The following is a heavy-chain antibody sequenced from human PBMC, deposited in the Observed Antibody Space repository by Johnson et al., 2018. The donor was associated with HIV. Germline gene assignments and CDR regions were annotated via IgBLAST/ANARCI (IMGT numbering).Heavy chain of an antibody. CDR1: GFTFSNAW. D-gene: IGHD4-17*01. CDR2: ISYDGSNK. J-gene: IGHJ3*02. CDR3: ARPGGDYSAFDI. Sequence: QMLLVESGGGLVKPGGSLRLSCAASGFTFSNAWMSWVRQAPGKGLEWVAVISYDGSNKYYADSVKGRFTISRDNSKNTLYLQMNSLRAEDTAVYYCARPGGDYSAFDIWGQGTMVTVSS. V-gene: IGHV3-30-3*01.